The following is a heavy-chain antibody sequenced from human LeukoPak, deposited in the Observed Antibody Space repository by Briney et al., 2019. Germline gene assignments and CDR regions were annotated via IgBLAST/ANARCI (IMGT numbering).Heavy chain of an antibody. D-gene: IGHD6-25*01. CDR2: ISDSGSLT. CDR3: ARVAAAATGAFDI. Sequence: GGSLRLSCAASGFAFSSLAMGWVRQAPGKGLEWVSVISDSGSLTYYADSVKGRFTISRDNSKKTLFLQLNSLRVEDTAVYYCARVAAAATGAFDIWGQGTMVTVSS. J-gene: IGHJ3*02. CDR1: GFAFSSLA. V-gene: IGHV3-23*01.